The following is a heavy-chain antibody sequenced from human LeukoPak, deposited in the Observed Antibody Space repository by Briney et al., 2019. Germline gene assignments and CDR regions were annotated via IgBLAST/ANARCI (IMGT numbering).Heavy chain of an antibody. D-gene: IGHD2-21*01. CDR1: GFTFSSYG. CDR2: ISYDGSNK. CDR3: AKEEVSSYGGGMWALVDYYYYGMDV. Sequence: GGSLRLSCAGSGFTFSSYGMHWVRQAPGKGLEWVAVISYDGSNKYYADSVKGRFTISRDNSKNTLYLQMNSLRAEDTAVYYCAKEEVSSYGGGMWALVDYYYYGMDVWGQGTTVTVSS. J-gene: IGHJ6*02. V-gene: IGHV3-30*18.